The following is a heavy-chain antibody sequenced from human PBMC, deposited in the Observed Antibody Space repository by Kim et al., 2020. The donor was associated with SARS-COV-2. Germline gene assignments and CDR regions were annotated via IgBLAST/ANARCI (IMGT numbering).Heavy chain of an antibody. Sequence: GGSLRLSCAASGFTFSNAWMSWVRQAPGKGLEWVGRIKSKTDGGTTDYAAPVKGRFTISRDDSKNTLYLQMNSLKTEDTAVYYCTTVKAYCSSTSCHYYYYYYYGMDVWGQGTTVTVSS. J-gene: IGHJ6*02. CDR1: GFTFSNAW. CDR2: IKSKTDGGTT. D-gene: IGHD2-2*01. CDR3: TTVKAYCSSTSCHYYYYYYYGMDV. V-gene: IGHV3-15*01.